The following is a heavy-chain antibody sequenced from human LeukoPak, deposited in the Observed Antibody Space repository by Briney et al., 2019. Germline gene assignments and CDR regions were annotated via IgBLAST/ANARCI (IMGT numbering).Heavy chain of an antibody. Sequence: GGSLRLSCAASGFTFSSYAMSWVRQAPGKGLEWVSAISGSGGSTYYADSVKGRFTISRDNSENTLYLQMNSLRAEDTAVYYCAKELANYYDSSGPFDYWGQGTLVTVSS. D-gene: IGHD3-22*01. J-gene: IGHJ4*02. CDR2: ISGSGGST. CDR1: GFTFSSYA. V-gene: IGHV3-23*01. CDR3: AKELANYYDSSGPFDY.